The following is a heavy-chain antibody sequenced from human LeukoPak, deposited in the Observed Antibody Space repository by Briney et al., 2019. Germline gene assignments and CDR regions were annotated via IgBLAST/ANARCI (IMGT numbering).Heavy chain of an antibody. CDR1: GGSISSYY. V-gene: IGHV4-59*04. J-gene: IGHJ5*02. CDR3: ASNNFWSGYYTGWFDP. CDR2: IYYSGST. D-gene: IGHD3-3*01. Sequence: SETLSLTCTVSGGSISSYYWSWIRQPPGKGLEWIGSIYYSGSTYYNPSLKSRVTISVDTSRNQFSLKLSSVTAADTAVYYCASNNFWSGYYTGWFDPWGQGTLVTVSS.